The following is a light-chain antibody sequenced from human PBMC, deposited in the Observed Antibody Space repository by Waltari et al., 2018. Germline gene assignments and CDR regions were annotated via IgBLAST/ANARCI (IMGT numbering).Light chain of an antibody. CDR2: KVS. CDR1: QSLVHSDGNTY. V-gene: IGKV2-30*02. J-gene: IGKJ1*01. Sequence: DVVMTQSPLSLPVTLGQPASISCRSSQSLVHSDGNTYLNWFQQRPGQSPRRLIYKVSKRDSGVPDRFSGSGSGTDFTLKINRVEAEDVGVYYCIQGTHWPRTFGQGTKVQIK. CDR3: IQGTHWPRT.